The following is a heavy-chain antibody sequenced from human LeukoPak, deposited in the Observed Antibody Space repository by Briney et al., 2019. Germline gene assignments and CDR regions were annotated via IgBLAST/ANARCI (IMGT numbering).Heavy chain of an antibody. CDR2: INHSGST. J-gene: IGHJ2*01. Sequence: GSLRLSCAAPGFTFSSYAMSWVRQAPGKGLEWIGEINHSGSTNYNPSLKSRVTISVDTSKNQFSLKLSSVTAADTAVYYCARHGWHAWYFDLWGRGTLVTVSS. V-gene: IGHV4-34*01. CDR1: GFTFSSYA. CDR3: ARHGWHAWYFDL. D-gene: IGHD6-19*01.